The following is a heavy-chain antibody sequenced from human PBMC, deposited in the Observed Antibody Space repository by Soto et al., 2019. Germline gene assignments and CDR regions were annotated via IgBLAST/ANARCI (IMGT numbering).Heavy chain of an antibody. V-gene: IGHV4-61*01. CDR3: ARDGDYTAFDI. CDR2: IYYSGRT. D-gene: IGHD2-2*02. J-gene: IGHJ3*02. Sequence: PSETLSLTCTVSGGSVSSGSYYWSWIRQPPGKGLEWIGYIYYSGRTNYNPSLKSRVTISVDTSKNQFSLKLSSVTAADTAVYYCARDGDYTAFDIWGQGTMVTVSS. CDR1: GGSVSSGSYY.